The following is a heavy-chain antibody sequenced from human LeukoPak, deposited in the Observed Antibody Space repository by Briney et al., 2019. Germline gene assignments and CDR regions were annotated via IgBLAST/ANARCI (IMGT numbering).Heavy chain of an antibody. CDR3: ARRAYYDTSGYYPASGHFDL. V-gene: IGHV4-4*08. CDR2: IYSNGIT. J-gene: IGHJ2*01. Sequence: PSETLSLTCTVSGGSIFSYYFNWIRQPPGKGLEWIGYIYSNGITNYNPSLRSRSTISIATSKNQFSLRLRSVTAADTAIYYCARRAYYDTSGYYPASGHFDLWGRGNLATVSS. CDR1: GGSIFSYY. D-gene: IGHD3-22*01.